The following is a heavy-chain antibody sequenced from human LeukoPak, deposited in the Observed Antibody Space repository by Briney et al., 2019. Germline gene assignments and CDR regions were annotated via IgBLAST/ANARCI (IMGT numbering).Heavy chain of an antibody. J-gene: IGHJ6*02. CDR1: GYTFTGYS. CDR3: ARVGRSGWYYYGMDV. Sequence: ASVKVSCKASGYTFTGYSMHWVRQAPGQGLEWMGWINPNSGGTNYAQKFQGRVTMTRDTSISTAYMELSRLRSDDTAVYYCARVGRSGWYYYGMDVWGQGTTVTVSS. V-gene: IGHV1-2*02. D-gene: IGHD6-19*01. CDR2: INPNSGGT.